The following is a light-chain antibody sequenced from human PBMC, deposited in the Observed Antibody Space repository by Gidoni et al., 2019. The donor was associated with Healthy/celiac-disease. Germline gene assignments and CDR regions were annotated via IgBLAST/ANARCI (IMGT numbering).Light chain of an antibody. CDR3: QQSYSTPWT. CDR1: QSISSY. J-gene: IGKJ2*02. CDR2: AAS. Sequence: DIQMTQSPSSLSASVGDRVTITCRASQSISSYLNWYQQKPGKAPKLLIYAASSLQSGVPSRCSGSGSGTDFTLTISSLQPEDFATYYSQQSYSTPWTFGQXTKLEIK. V-gene: IGKV1-39*01.